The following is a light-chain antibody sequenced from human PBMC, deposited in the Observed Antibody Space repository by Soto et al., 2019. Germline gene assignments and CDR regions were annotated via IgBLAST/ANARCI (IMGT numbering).Light chain of an antibody. V-gene: IGKV1-5*01. CDR2: DAS. CDR3: QQYTSFPYS. J-gene: IGKJ2*03. CDR1: QSTANW. Sequence: IQMTQFPATLTASVGDRVTITCRASQSTANWLAWYQQKPGKAPKDVIYDASSLGSGVPSRFSGSGSGTELTLTISSLQPDDFATYYCQQYTSFPYSFGQGTKVDIK.